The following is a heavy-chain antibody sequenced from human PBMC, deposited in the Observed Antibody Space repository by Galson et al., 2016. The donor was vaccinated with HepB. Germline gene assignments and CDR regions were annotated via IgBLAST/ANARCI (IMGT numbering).Heavy chain of an antibody. CDR3: ARQSGDIDIFYYKWFDP. V-gene: IGHV5-10-1*01. J-gene: IGHJ5*02. D-gene: IGHD3-9*01. CDR2: IDPSDSYT. CDR1: GYTFTSYW. Sequence: QSGAEVKKPGESLKISCKGSGYTFTSYWIIWVRQMPGKGLEWMGRIDPSDSYTNYSPSFQGHVTISADKSINTAYLQWSSLKAPDTAMYYCARQSGDIDIFYYKWFDPWGQGTQVTVSS.